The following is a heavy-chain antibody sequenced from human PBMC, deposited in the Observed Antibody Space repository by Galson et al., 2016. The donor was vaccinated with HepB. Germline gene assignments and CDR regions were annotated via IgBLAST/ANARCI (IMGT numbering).Heavy chain of an antibody. CDR2: IGVSGGYT. CDR3: AREGYAPGALDF. Sequence: SLRLSCAASGFTFSSYAMNWVRQAPGKGLEWVSVIGVSGGYTYYADSVKGRFTISRDNSRNTLYLQMDSLRAADTAVYYCAREGYAPGALDFWGQGTLVTVSS. V-gene: IGHV3-23*01. CDR1: GFTFSSYA. D-gene: IGHD5-18*01. J-gene: IGHJ3*01.